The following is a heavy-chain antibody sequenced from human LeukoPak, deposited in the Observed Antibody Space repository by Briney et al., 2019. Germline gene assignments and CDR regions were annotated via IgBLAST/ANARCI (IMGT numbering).Heavy chain of an antibody. CDR3: ARRGSSSSHWFDP. CDR1: GGTFSSYA. D-gene: IGHD6-6*01. J-gene: IGHJ5*02. V-gene: IGHV1-69*05. CDR2: IIPIFGTA. Sequence: SVKVSCKASGGTFSSYAISWVRQAPGQGLEWMGGIIPIFGTANYAQKFQGRVTITTDESTSTAYMELSSLRSEDTAVCYCARRGSSSSHWFDPWGQGTLVTVSS.